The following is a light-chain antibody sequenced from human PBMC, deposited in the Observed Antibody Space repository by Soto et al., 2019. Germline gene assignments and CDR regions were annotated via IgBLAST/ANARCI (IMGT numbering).Light chain of an antibody. Sequence: DIQMTQSPSAMSASLGDRVTITCRASQGISNSLAWFQQKPGRVPKRLIHGASTLQSWAPSRFSGSASGAAFTLTISSLQPEDFATYYCLQYNSYPFTFGGGTKVEIK. J-gene: IGKJ4*01. V-gene: IGKV1-17*03. CDR3: LQYNSYPFT. CDR1: QGISNS. CDR2: GAS.